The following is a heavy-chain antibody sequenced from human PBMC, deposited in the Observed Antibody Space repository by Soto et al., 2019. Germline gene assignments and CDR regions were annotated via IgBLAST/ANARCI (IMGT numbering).Heavy chain of an antibody. CDR1: GYTFTSYY. D-gene: IGHD3-3*01. CDR3: ARVPVLRFLKWLPAYFDY. CDR2: INPSGGST. V-gene: IGHV1-46*01. Sequence: ASVKVSCKASGYTFTSYYMHWGRQAPGQGLEWMGIINPSGGSTSYAQKFQGRVTMTRDTSTSTVYMELSSLRSEDTAVYYCARVPVLRFLKWLPAYFDYWGQGTLVTVSS. J-gene: IGHJ4*02.